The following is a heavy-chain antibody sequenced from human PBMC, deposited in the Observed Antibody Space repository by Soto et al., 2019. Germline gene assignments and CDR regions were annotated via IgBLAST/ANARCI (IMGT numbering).Heavy chain of an antibody. CDR1: GYSFTSYW. D-gene: IGHD3-10*01. CDR2: IYPGDSDT. V-gene: IGHV5-51*01. CDR3: ARLRYYGSGSYSYYYGMDV. J-gene: IGHJ6*02. Sequence: GESLKISCKVSGYSFTSYWIGWVRQMPGKGLEWMGIIYPGDSDTRYSPSFQGQVTISADKSISTAYLQWSSLKASDTAMYYCARLRYYGSGSYSYYYGMDVWGQGTTVTVSS.